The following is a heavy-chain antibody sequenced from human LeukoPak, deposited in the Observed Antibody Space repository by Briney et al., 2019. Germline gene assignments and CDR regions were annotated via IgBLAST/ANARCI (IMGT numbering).Heavy chain of an antibody. CDR3: AREEWFGESWNLFDY. D-gene: IGHD3-10*01. V-gene: IGHV3-48*03. CDR1: GFTFSSYE. CDR2: ISGSGSTI. Sequence: PGGSLRLSCAASGFTFSSYEMIWVRQGPGKGLEWVSYISGSGSTIYYADSVKGRFTISRDNAKNSLYLQMNSLRVEDTAVYYCAREEWFGESWNLFDYWGQGTLVTVSS. J-gene: IGHJ4*02.